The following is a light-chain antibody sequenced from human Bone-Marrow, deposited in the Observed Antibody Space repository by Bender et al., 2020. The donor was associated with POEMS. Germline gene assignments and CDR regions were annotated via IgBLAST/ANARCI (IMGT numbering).Light chain of an antibody. CDR2: EDS. CDR1: ALAKKY. J-gene: IGLJ1*01. CDR3: YSTDSSGNHGGI. Sequence: SSELTQPPSVSVSPGQMARITCSGDALAKKYAYWYRQKSGQAPGMVIYEDSERPSGIPERFSGSSSGTMATLTISGAQVEDEADYYCYSTDSSGNHGGIFGTGTKVPVL. V-gene: IGLV3-10*01.